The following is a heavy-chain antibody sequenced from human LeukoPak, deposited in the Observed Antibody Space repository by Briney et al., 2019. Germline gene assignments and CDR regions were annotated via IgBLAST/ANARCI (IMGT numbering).Heavy chain of an antibody. Sequence: GGSLRLSCAASGFTFSSYEMNWVRQAPGKGLEWVSYISSSGSTIYYADSVKGRFTISRDNAKNTLYVQMNSLRAEDTAVYYCGRGDYYDSSVGAFDIWGQGTMVTVSS. D-gene: IGHD3-22*01. V-gene: IGHV3-48*03. CDR3: GRGDYYDSSVGAFDI. CDR2: ISSSGSTI. CDR1: GFTFSSYE. J-gene: IGHJ3*02.